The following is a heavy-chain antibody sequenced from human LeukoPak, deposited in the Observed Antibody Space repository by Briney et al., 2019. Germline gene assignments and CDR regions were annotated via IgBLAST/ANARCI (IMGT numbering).Heavy chain of an antibody. CDR1: GGSISSYY. Sequence: SETLSLTCTVSGGSISSYYWSWIRQPPGKGLEWIGYIYYSGSTNYNPSLKSRVTISVDTSKNQFSLKLSSVTVADTAVYYCARWDSSGWHFDYWGQGTLVTVSS. J-gene: IGHJ4*02. CDR2: IYYSGST. D-gene: IGHD6-19*01. CDR3: ARWDSSGWHFDY. V-gene: IGHV4-59*01.